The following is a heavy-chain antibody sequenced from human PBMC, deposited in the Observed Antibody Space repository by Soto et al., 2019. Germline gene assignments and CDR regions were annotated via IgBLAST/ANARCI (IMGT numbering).Heavy chain of an antibody. CDR1: GYSITSGFY. CDR2: ISYSAKT. D-gene: IGHD3-16*01. Sequence: SSETLSLTCGVSGYSITSGFYWGWVRQSPGKGLEWIGTISYSAKTFYNPSLASRFSMAVDSSKNQFSLRLTPVTAADTALYYCTRGAGAPWVRFDSWGRGILVTVSS. CDR3: TRGAGAPWVRFDS. V-gene: IGHV4-38-2*01. J-gene: IGHJ4*02.